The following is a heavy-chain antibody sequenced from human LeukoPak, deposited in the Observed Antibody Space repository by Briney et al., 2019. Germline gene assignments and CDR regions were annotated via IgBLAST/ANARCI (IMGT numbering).Heavy chain of an antibody. CDR2: ISWNSGSI. Sequence: PGGSLRLSCAGSGFIFNNYAMYWVRQPPGKGLEWVSGISWNSGSIDYADSVKGRFTISRDNAKNSLYLQMNSLRVEDTASYYCAKDNRRHYTSGPNPDSLHWGQGALVTVSS. J-gene: IGHJ4*02. D-gene: IGHD6-19*01. CDR1: GFIFNNYA. CDR3: AKDNRRHYTSGPNPDSLH. V-gene: IGHV3-9*01.